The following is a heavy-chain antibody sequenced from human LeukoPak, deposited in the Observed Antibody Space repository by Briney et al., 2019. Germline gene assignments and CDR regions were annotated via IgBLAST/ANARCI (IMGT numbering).Heavy chain of an antibody. CDR3: ARDPTKTGTTYNY. J-gene: IGHJ4*02. CDR1: GGTFSSYA. CDR2: IIPIFGTA. D-gene: IGHD1-7*01. Sequence: SVKVSCKASGGTFSSYAISWVRQAPGQGLEWMGGIIPIFGTANYAQKFQGRVTITTDESTSTAYMELSSLRSEDTAVYYCARDPTKTGTTYNYCGQGTLVTVSS. V-gene: IGHV1-69*05.